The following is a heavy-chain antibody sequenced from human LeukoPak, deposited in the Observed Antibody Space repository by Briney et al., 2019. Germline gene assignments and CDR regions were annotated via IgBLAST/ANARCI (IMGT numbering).Heavy chain of an antibody. D-gene: IGHD6-19*01. CDR3: ARDRSGFSVAGIAA. CDR1: GFTFSSYS. V-gene: IGHV3-21*01. J-gene: IGHJ5*02. CDR2: ISSSSSYI. Sequence: GGSLRLSCAASGFTFSSYSMNWVRQAPGKGLEWVSSISSSSSYIYYADSVKGRFTISRDNAKNSLYLQMNSLRAEDTAVYYCARDRSGFSVAGIAAWGQGTLVTVS.